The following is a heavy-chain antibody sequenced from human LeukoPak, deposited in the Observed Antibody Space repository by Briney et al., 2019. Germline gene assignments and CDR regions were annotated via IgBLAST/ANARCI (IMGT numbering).Heavy chain of an antibody. D-gene: IGHD6-13*01. J-gene: IGHJ3*02. Sequence: PGGSLRLSCAASGFTFSSYSMNWVRQAPGKGLEWVSSISSSSSYIYYADSVKGRFTISRDNAKNSLYLQMNSLRAEDTAVYYCARSGSASSGSWYSFGEWGEDAFDIWGQGTMVTVSS. V-gene: IGHV3-21*01. CDR2: ISSSSSYI. CDR3: ARSGSASSGSWYSFGEWGEDAFDI. CDR1: GFTFSSYS.